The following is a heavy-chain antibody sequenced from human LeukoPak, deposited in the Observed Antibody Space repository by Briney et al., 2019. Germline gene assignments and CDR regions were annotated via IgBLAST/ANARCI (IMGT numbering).Heavy chain of an antibody. D-gene: IGHD6-13*01. V-gene: IGHV4-4*07. Sequence: SETLSLTCTVSGGSINFYYWSCIRQPAGKGLEWIGRIYSTGSTNYSPSLKSRVTMSVDKSKNQFSLNLSSVTAADTAVYYCARDNEGHSSSWYFDYWGQGSLVTVSS. CDR3: ARDNEGHSSSWYFDY. CDR1: GGSINFYY. J-gene: IGHJ4*02. CDR2: IYSTGST.